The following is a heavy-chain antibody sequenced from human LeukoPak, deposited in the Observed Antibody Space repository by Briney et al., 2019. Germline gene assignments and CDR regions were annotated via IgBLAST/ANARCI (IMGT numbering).Heavy chain of an antibody. J-gene: IGHJ5*02. Sequence: PSETLSLTCAVYGGSFSGYYWSWIRQPPGKGLEWIGEINHSGSTNYNPSLKSRVTISVDTSKNQFSLKLSSVTAADTAVYYCARVGYCSSTSCYGFDRWGQGTLVTVSS. CDR2: INHSGST. D-gene: IGHD2-2*01. CDR1: GGSFSGYY. V-gene: IGHV4-34*01. CDR3: ARVGYCSSTSCYGFDR.